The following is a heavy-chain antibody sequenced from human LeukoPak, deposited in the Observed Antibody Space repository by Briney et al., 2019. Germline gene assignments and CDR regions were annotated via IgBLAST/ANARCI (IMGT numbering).Heavy chain of an antibody. Sequence: ESGPTLVNPTQTLTLTCTFSGFSLSTSGMCVSWIRQPPGKPLEWLARIAWDDDKYYSTSLKTRLTISKGTSKNQVVLTMTNMNRADTATYYCALSRSGILHYFDYWGQGTLVTVSS. V-gene: IGHV2-70*11. J-gene: IGHJ4*02. D-gene: IGHD3-10*01. CDR1: GFSLSTSGMC. CDR2: IAWDDDK. CDR3: ALSRSGILHYFDY.